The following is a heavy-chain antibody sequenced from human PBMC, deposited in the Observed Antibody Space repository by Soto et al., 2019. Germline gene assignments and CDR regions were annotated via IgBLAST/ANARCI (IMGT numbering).Heavy chain of an antibody. CDR1: GDTFSSYA. CDR2: INPKSGGT. D-gene: IGHD2-2*01. CDR3: ARNRYCSSTSCYRWFDP. J-gene: IGHJ5*02. V-gene: IGHV1-2*04. Sequence: GASVKVSCKASGDTFSSYAINWVRQAPGQGLEWLGWINPKSGGTNYAQKFQGWVTMTRDTSISTAYMELSSLRSEDTAVYYCARNRYCSSTSCYRWFDPWGQGVLVTVSS.